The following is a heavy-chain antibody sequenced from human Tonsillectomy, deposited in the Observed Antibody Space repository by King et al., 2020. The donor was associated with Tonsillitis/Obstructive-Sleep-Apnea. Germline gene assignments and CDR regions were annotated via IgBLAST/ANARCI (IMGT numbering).Heavy chain of an antibody. CDR3: ARVTTMVQGLPTPNFDY. CDR1: GGSISSSNW. Sequence: VQLQESGPGLVKPSGTLSLTCTVSGGSISSSNWWSWVRQPPGKGLEWVGGIYHSGITNHNPSLKSRVTISVDKSKNQFSLKVSSVTAADTAVYYCARVTTMVQGLPTPNFDYWGQGTLVTVSS. CDR2: IYHSGIT. J-gene: IGHJ4*02. D-gene: IGHD3-10*01. V-gene: IGHV4-4*02.